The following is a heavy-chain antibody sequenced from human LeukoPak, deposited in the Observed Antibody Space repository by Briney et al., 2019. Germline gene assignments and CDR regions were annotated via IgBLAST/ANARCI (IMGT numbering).Heavy chain of an antibody. D-gene: IGHD2-2*01. J-gene: IGHJ4*02. Sequence: GGSLRLSCAASGFTFSSYAMTWVRQAPDKGLEWVSAISGSDGSTYYADSVKGRFTISGDDSQNTLYLQMNSLSAEDTAVYYCAKVETSGGANCYALDYWGQGTLVTVSS. CDR3: AKVETSGGANCYALDY. CDR1: GFTFSSYA. CDR2: ISGSDGST. V-gene: IGHV3-23*01.